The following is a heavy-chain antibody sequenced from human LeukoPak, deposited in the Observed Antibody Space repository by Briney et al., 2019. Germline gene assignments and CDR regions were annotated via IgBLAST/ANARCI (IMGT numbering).Heavy chain of an antibody. V-gene: IGHV4-39*07. Sequence: PSETLSLTCTVSGGSISSSSFYWGWIRQPPGKGLEWIGTIYYRGSTYYNPSLKSRVTISVDTSKNQFSLKLSSVTAADTAVYYCARYGLTRGFEYWGQGTLVTVSS. J-gene: IGHJ4*02. CDR1: GGSISSSSFY. CDR3: ARYGLTRGFEY. CDR2: IYYRGST. D-gene: IGHD3-10*01.